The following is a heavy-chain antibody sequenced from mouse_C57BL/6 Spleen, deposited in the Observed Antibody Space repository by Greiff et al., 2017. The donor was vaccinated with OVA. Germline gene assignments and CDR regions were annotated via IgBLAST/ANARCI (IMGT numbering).Heavy chain of an antibody. CDR2: IHPNSGST. D-gene: IGHD2-4*01. CDR3: ARLGDYEGFAY. Sequence: QVQLQQPGAELVKPGASVKLSCKASGYTFTSYWMHWVKQRPGQGLEWIGMIHPNSGSTNYNEKFKSKATLTVDKSSSTAYMQLSSLTSEDSAVYYCARLGDYEGFAYWGQGTLVTVSA. J-gene: IGHJ3*01. CDR1: GYTFTSYW. V-gene: IGHV1-64*01.